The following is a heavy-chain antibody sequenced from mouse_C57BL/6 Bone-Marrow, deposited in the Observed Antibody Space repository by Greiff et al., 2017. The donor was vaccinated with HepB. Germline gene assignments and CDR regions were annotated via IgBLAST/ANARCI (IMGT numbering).Heavy chain of an antibody. CDR1: GYTFTSYT. J-gene: IGHJ4*01. CDR3: TGDYYYAMDY. V-gene: IGHV1-4*01. CDR2: INPSSGYT. Sequence: QVQLQQSGAELARPGASVKMSCKASGYTFTSYTMHWVKQRPGQGLEWIGYINPSSGYTKYNQKFKDKATLTADKSSSTAYMHLSSLTSEDSAVYYCTGDYYYAMDYGGQGTSVTVSS.